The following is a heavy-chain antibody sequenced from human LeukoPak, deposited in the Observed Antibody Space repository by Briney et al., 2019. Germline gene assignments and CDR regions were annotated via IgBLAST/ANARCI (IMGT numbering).Heavy chain of an antibody. V-gene: IGHV1-8*03. CDR3: ARDVPYYYDSSGYYV. J-gene: IGHJ4*02. CDR1: GYTFSSYD. D-gene: IGHD3-22*01. Sequence: ASVKVSCKASGYTFSSYDLNWVRQATGQGLEWMGWMNPNSGDRGYAQKFQGRVTITRNTSISTAYMELSSPRSEDTAVYYCARDVPYYYDSSGYYVWGQGTLATVSS. CDR2: MNPNSGDR.